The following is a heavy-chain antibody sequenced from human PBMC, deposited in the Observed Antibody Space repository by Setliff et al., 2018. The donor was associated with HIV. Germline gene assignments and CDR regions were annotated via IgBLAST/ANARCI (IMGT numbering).Heavy chain of an antibody. V-gene: IGHV3-11*04. CDR2: ISSSGSTI. CDR3: ARDLGDILTGYPAPDAFDI. Sequence: PGGSLRLSCAASGFTFSDYDMNWIRQAPGKGLEWVSYISSSGSTIFYADSVKGRFTISRDNAKDSLYLQMKSLRAEDTAVYYCARDLGDILTGYPAPDAFDIWGQGTMVTVSS. D-gene: IGHD3-9*01. J-gene: IGHJ3*02. CDR1: GFTFSDYD.